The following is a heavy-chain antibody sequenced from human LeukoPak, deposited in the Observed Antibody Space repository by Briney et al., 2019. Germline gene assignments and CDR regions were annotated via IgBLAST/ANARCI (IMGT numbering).Heavy chain of an antibody. V-gene: IGHV4-39*07. CDR3: ARAAGSRQQLVEFDP. Sequence: SETLSLTCTVSGGSISSSSYYWGWIRQPPGKGLEWIGSIYYSGSTYYNPSLKSRVTMSVDTSKNQFSLKLSSVTAADTAVYYCARAAGSRQQLVEFDPWGQGTLVTVSS. J-gene: IGHJ5*02. CDR2: IYYSGST. CDR1: GGSISSSSYY. D-gene: IGHD6-13*01.